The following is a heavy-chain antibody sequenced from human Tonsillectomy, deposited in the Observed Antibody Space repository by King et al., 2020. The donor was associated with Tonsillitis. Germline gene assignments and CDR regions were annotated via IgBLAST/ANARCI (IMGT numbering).Heavy chain of an antibody. V-gene: IGHV3-48*03. J-gene: IGHJ3*02. CDR3: ARISTTSSLAFDI. D-gene: IGHD2-2*01. CDR1: GFTFSSYE. Sequence: VQLVESGGGLVQPGGSLRLSCAASGFTFSSYEMNWVRQAPGKGLAWVSYISSSCSTIYYTDSVKGRFTISRDNAKNSLYLQMNGLRAEDTAVYYCARISTTSSLAFDIWGQGTMVTVSS. CDR2: ISSSCSTI.